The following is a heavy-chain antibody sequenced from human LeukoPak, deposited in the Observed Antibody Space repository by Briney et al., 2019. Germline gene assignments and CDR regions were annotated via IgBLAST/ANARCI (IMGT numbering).Heavy chain of an antibody. CDR1: GFTFSSYS. J-gene: IGHJ3*02. D-gene: IGHD7-27*01. CDR2: ISSSGSTI. V-gene: IGHV3-48*01. Sequence: PGGSLRFSCAASGFTFSSYSMNWVRQAPGKGLEWVSCISSSGSTIYYADSVKGRFTISRDNAKNSLYLQMNSLRAEDTALYYCARVPRNWAAFDIWGQGTMVTVSS. CDR3: ARVPRNWAAFDI.